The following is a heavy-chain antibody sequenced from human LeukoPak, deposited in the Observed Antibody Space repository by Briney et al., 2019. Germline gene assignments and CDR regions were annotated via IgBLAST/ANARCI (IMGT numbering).Heavy chain of an antibody. V-gene: IGHV1-46*01. CDR1: GYTFTSYY. D-gene: IGHD5-24*01. CDR2: INPSGGST. Sequence: ASVKVSCKASGYTFTSYYMHWVRQAPGQGLEWMGIINPSGGSTSYAQKFRGRVTMTRDTSTSTVYMELSSLRSEDTAVYYCARGVRDGYNPYYFDYWGQGTLVTVSS. CDR3: ARGVRDGYNPYYFDY. J-gene: IGHJ4*02.